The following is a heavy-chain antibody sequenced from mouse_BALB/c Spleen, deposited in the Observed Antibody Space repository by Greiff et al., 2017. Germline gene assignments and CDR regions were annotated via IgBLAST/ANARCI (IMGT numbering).Heavy chain of an antibody. V-gene: IGHV14-4*02. CDR2: IDPENGDT. Sequence: EVKVVESGAELVRSGASVKLSCTASGFNIKDYYMHWVKQRPEQGLEWIGWIDPENGDTEYAPKFQGKATMTADTSSNTAYLQLSSLTSEDTAVYYCNPYGNGRGFAYWGQGTLVTVSA. CDR1: GFNIKDYY. CDR3: NPYGNGRGFAY. D-gene: IGHD2-1*01. J-gene: IGHJ3*01.